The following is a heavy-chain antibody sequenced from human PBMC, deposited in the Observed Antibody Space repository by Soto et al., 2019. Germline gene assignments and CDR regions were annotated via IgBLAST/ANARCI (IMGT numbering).Heavy chain of an antibody. CDR3: ARAPLLTGTTRRLDNWFDP. D-gene: IGHD1-7*01. V-gene: IGHV1-69*02. CDR1: GGTFSSYT. CDR2: IIPILGIA. Sequence: GASVKVSCKASGGTFSSYTISWVRQAPGQGLEWMGRIIPILGIANYAQKFQGRVTITADKSTSTAYMELSSLRSEDTAVYYCARAPLLTGTTRRLDNWFDPWGQGTLVTVSS. J-gene: IGHJ5*02.